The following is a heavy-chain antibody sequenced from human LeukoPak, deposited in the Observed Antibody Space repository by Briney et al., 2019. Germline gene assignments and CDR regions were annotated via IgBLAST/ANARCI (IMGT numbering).Heavy chain of an antibody. CDR3: ARSLDYGDFGY. CDR1: GFTFSSYS. J-gene: IGHJ4*02. CDR2: IYGGGST. Sequence: GGSLRLSCAASGFTFSSYSMNWVRQAPGKGLEWVSVIYGGGSTYYADSVKGRFTISRDNSKNTLYLQMNSLRAEDTAVYYCARSLDYGDFGYWGQGTLVTVSS. V-gene: IGHV3-66*01. D-gene: IGHD4-17*01.